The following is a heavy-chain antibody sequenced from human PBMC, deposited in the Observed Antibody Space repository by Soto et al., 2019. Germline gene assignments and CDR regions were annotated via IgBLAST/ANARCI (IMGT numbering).Heavy chain of an antibody. D-gene: IGHD3-22*01. CDR3: ASGFYDSRGYSEAFDI. CDR2: VSSSGST. V-gene: IGHV4-59*01. J-gene: IGHJ3*02. CDR1: GGSISGDY. Sequence: SSETLSLTCTVSGGSISGDYWNWIRQPPGKGLEWIAYVSSSGSTKYNPSLKSRVTISIDTTKNQFSLRLSSVTAADTAVYYFASGFYDSRGYSEAFDIWGQGTKVTVS.